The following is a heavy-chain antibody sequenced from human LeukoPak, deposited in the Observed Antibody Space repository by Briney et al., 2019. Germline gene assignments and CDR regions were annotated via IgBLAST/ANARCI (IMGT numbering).Heavy chain of an antibody. CDR1: GYRFTSYW. CDR2: IYPGDSDT. D-gene: IGHD3/OR15-3a*01. V-gene: IGHV5-51*01. J-gene: IGHJ4*02. Sequence: GESLKISCKGSGYRFTSYWIGWVRQMPGKGLEGMGIIYPGDSDTRYSPSFQGQVTISADKSISTAYLQWSSLKASDTAMYYCARHGRKRTVVPGYWGQGTLVTVSS. CDR3: ARHGRKRTVVPGY.